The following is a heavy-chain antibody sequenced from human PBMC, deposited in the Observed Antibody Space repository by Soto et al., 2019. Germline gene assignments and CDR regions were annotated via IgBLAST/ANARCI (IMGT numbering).Heavy chain of an antibody. D-gene: IGHD3-3*01. CDR2: IYLGGSI. CDR1: DSASIADY. CDR3: ARGNDYDFWSAYSYPPFCYSDP. J-gene: IGHJ5*02. V-gene: IGHV4-59*12. Sequence: PSETLSHTCMVADSASIADYYTCIRQTPGKGLEWIGYIYLGGSINYNPSLKSRVTISVDTSKNQFSLKLSSVTAADTAVYYCARGNDYDFWSAYSYPPFCYSDPWGQGTLVTVSS.